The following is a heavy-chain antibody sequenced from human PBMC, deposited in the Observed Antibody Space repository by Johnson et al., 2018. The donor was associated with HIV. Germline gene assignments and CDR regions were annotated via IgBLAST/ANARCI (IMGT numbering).Heavy chain of an antibody. CDR1: GFTFSNSA. Sequence: VQLVESGGGLAQPGGSLRLSCAASGFTFSNSAMHWVRQAPGKGLEWVAVISYDGSKTYYADSVKGRVTISRDNSKNTLYLQMNLLSAEDTAVYWLARDNCKYAFDIWGQGTMGIFSS. CDR3: ARDNCKYAFDI. D-gene: IGHD1-20*01. V-gene: IGHV3-30*04. CDR2: ISYDGSKT. J-gene: IGHJ3*02.